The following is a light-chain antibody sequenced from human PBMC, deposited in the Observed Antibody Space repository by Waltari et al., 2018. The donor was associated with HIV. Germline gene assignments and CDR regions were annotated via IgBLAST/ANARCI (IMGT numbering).Light chain of an antibody. CDR1: NSDIGSSRF. CDR3: SSYTTTTVPLI. V-gene: IGLV2-14*01. Sequence: QSVLTQPASVSGSPGQSISIPCSGSNSDIGSSRFVSWYQRSPGRPPRLILYAVDHRPSGIPTRFSGSKSGNTASLTISGLQAEDEGDYFCSSYTTTTVPLIFGAGTLVTVL. CDR2: AVD. J-gene: IGLJ2*01.